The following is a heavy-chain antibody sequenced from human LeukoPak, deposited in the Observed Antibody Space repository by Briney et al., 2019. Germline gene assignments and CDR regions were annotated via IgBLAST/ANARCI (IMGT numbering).Heavy chain of an antibody. CDR2: IYYSGST. D-gene: IGHD3-22*01. CDR1: GDYIKSDSYY. J-gene: IGHJ2*01. CDR3: ARHKEDFHDSSGPYFWCFDL. Sequence: SETLSLTCTVSGDYIKSDSYYWGWIRQPPGKGLEWIGTIYYSGSTYYNPSLKSRVTISVDTSKNQFSVKLSSVTAADTALYYCARHKEDFHDSSGPYFWCFDLWGRGTLVTVSS. V-gene: IGHV4-39*01.